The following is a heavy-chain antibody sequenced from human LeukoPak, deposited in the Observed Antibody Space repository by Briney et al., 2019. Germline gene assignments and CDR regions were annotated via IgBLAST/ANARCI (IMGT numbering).Heavy chain of an antibody. CDR3: ARGSDDFWSGYSPSY. J-gene: IGHJ4*02. Sequence: AASVKVSCKAPGYTFTGYYMHWVRQAPGQGLEWMGWINPNSGGTNYAQKFQGRVTMTRDTSISTAYMELSRLRSDDTAVYYCARGSDDFWSGYSPSYWGQGTLVTVSS. CDR2: INPNSGGT. D-gene: IGHD3-3*01. CDR1: GYTFTGYY. V-gene: IGHV1-2*02.